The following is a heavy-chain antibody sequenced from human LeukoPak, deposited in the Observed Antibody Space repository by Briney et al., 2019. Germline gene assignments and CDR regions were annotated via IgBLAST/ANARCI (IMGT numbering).Heavy chain of an antibody. Sequence: GGSLRLSCEASGFTLSTYWMSWVRQLPGKGLEWVAHIKQDGSEKYYVDSVRGRFTISRDNAKNSLYLQMNSLRVEDTAMYYCAREGAHCSSTSCYGLRAFDIWGQETMVTVSS. CDR3: AREGAHCSSTSCYGLRAFDI. V-gene: IGHV3-7*01. CDR2: IKQDGSEK. CDR1: GFTLSTYW. J-gene: IGHJ3*02. D-gene: IGHD2-2*01.